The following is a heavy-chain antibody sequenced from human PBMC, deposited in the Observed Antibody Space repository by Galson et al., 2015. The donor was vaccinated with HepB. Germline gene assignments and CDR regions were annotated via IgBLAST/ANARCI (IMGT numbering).Heavy chain of an antibody. Sequence: LSLTCAVYGGSFSGYYWSWIRQSPGKGLEWIAEITQSGSTNYNPSLKSRVTISVDASKSQFSLKLSSVTAADTAVYYCTRGVESVEVAGSWKIYFDSWGQGTLVTVSS. V-gene: IGHV4-34*01. J-gene: IGHJ4*02. CDR3: TRGVESVEVAGSWKIYFDS. D-gene: IGHD6-19*01. CDR2: ITQSGST. CDR1: GGSFSGYY.